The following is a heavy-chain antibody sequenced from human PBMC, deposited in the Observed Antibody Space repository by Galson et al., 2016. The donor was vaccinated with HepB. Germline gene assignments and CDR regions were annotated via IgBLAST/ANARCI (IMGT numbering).Heavy chain of an antibody. D-gene: IGHD6-19*01. J-gene: IGHJ6*03. V-gene: IGHV4-39*01. CDR2: IYYSGST. CDR1: GDSISSLEYY. Sequence: ETLSLTCIVSGDSISSLEYYWGWVRQPPGRGLEWIGSIYYSGSTSYNPSLESRVTISVDTSKNQFSLRLSSVTAADTAVYYCATGISVAGKYYYYYMDVWGKGTPVTVSS. CDR3: ATGISVAGKYYYYYMDV.